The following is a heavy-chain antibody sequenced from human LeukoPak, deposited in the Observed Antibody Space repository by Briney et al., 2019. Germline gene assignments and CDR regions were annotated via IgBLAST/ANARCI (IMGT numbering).Heavy chain of an antibody. CDR3: AKETYYYGSGSYMVDAMDV. CDR1: GFTFSSYG. Sequence: PGGSLSLSCAASGFTFSSYGMHWVRQAPGKGLEWVAVISYDGSNKYYADSVKGRFTISRDNSKNTLYLQMNSLRAEDTAVYYCAKETYYYGSGSYMVDAMDVWGKGTTVTVSS. D-gene: IGHD3-10*01. J-gene: IGHJ6*04. V-gene: IGHV3-30*18. CDR2: ISYDGSNK.